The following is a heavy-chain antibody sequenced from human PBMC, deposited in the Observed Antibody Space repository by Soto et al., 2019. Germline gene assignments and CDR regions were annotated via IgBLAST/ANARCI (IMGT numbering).Heavy chain of an antibody. CDR1: GFTFSSYA. D-gene: IGHD4-17*01. J-gene: IGHJ6*02. CDR3: AKDSSTTVTTGSYYYGMDV. CDR2: ISGSGGST. V-gene: IGHV3-23*01. Sequence: GGSLRLSCAASGFTFSSYAMSWVRQAPGKGLEWFSAISGSGGSTYYADSVKGRFTISRDNSKNTLYLQMNSLRAEDTAVYYCAKDSSTTVTTGSYYYGMDVWGQGTTVTVSS.